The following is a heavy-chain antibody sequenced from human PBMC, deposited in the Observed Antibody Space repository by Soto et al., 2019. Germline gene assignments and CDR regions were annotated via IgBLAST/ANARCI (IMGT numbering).Heavy chain of an antibody. CDR2: ISSTTNYI. Sequence: VGSLRLSCAASGFTFTRHSMNWVRQAPGKGLEWVSSISSTTNYIYYADSMKGRFTVSRDNAKNSVYLEMNSLSAEDTAVYYCARESEDLTSNFDYWGQGTLVTVSS. CDR3: ARESEDLTSNFDY. V-gene: IGHV3-21*01. CDR1: GFTFTRHS. J-gene: IGHJ4*02.